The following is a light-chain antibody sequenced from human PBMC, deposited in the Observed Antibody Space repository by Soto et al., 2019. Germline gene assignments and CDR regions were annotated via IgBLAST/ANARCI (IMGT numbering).Light chain of an antibody. J-gene: IGKJ3*01. CDR3: HQRSNWSVVFT. V-gene: IGKV3-11*01. CDR2: DAS. Sequence: EIVLTQSPATLSLSPGERATLSCRASQSVSSYLAWYQQKPGQSPRLLIYDASTRATAIPARLSGSGSGTDFTLIISSVATEDFVVYYCHQRSNWSVVFTFGPGTKVDIK. CDR1: QSVSSY.